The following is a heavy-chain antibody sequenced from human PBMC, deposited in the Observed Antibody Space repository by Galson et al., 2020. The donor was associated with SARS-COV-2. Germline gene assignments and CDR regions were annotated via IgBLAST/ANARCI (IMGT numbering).Heavy chain of an antibody. D-gene: IGHD1-26*01. CDR1: GFTFSSYA. J-gene: IGHJ4*02. V-gene: IGHV3-30*01. Sequence: GGSLRLSCAASGFTFSSYAMHWVRQAPGKGLEWVAVISYDGSNKYYADSVKGRFTISRDNSKNTLYLQMNSLRAEDTAVYYCARTHSGSYRSYFDYWGQGTLVTVSS. CDR2: ISYDGSNK. CDR3: ARTHSGSYRSYFDY.